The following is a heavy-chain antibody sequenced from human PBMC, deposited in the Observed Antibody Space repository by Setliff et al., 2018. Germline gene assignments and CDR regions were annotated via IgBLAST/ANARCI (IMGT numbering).Heavy chain of an antibody. Sequence: GSLRLSFGASGFTFSSYWMSLVRQAPGKGLEWVANIKQDGSEKYYVDSVKGRFSISRDNTKNSLYLQMNSLRDEDTAVYYCARDPFGNPVFDPWGQGTLVTVSS. D-gene: IGHD3-10*01. V-gene: IGHV3-7*01. CDR1: GFTFSSYW. CDR2: IKQDGSEK. CDR3: ARDPFGNPVFDP. J-gene: IGHJ5*02.